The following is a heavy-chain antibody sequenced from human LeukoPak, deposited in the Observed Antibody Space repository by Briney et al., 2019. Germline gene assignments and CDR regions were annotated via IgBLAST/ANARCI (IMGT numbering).Heavy chain of an antibody. Sequence: SETLSLTCAVSGGSFSGYYWSWIRQPPGKGLEWIGEINHSGSTNYNPSLKSRVTISVDTSKNQFSLKLSSVTAADTAVYYCARGGRFKYSSSWQIDYWGQGTLVTVSS. CDR2: INHSGST. D-gene: IGHD6-13*01. CDR3: ARGGRFKYSSSWQIDY. CDR1: GGSFSGYY. J-gene: IGHJ4*02. V-gene: IGHV4-34*01.